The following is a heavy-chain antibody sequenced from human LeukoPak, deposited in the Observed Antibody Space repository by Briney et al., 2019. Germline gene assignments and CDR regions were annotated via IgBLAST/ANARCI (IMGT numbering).Heavy chain of an antibody. J-gene: IGHJ4*02. CDR2: ISGSGGST. Sequence: GGSLRLSCAASGFTFSSYSMNWVRQAPGKGLEWVSAISGSGGSTYYADSVKGRFTISRDNSKNTLYLQMNSLRAEDTAVYYCAKRWGYYDILTGYYAPGPFDYWGQGTLVTVSS. V-gene: IGHV3-23*01. CDR1: GFTFSSYS. D-gene: IGHD3-9*01. CDR3: AKRWGYYDILTGYYAPGPFDY.